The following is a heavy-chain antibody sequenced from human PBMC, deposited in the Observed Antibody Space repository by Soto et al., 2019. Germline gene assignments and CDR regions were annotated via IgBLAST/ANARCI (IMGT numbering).Heavy chain of an antibody. CDR3: AREGSSSGPDYEY. J-gene: IGHJ4*02. V-gene: IGHV3-49*03. Sequence: GGSLRLSCTASGFTFGDYAMSWFRQAPGKGLEWVGFIRSKAYGGTTEYAASVKGRFTISRDDSKSIAYLQMNSLNTEDTAVYYCAREGSSSGPDYEYWGQGTLVTVSS. CDR2: IRSKAYGGTT. D-gene: IGHD3-22*01. CDR1: GFTFGDYA.